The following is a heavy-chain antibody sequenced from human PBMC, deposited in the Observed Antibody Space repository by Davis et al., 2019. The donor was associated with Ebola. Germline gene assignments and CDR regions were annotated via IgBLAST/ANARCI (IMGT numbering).Heavy chain of an antibody. V-gene: IGHV4-59*01. CDR3: ATLRGVAARLSIFDY. J-gene: IGHJ4*02. Sequence: SETLSLTCTLSGASISDYFWSWIRQPPGKGLEWIGYIYYRGFTNYNPSLKNRVTISMGMSKNQFSLKLSSVTAADTAIYYCATLRGVAARLSIFDYWGQGALVTVSS. D-gene: IGHD6-13*01. CDR2: IYYRGFT. CDR1: GASISDYF.